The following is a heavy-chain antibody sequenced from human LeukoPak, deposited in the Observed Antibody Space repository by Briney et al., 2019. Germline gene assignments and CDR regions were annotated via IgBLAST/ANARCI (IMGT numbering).Heavy chain of an antibody. V-gene: IGHV1-46*01. CDR1: GYTFTSYY. Sequence: GASVKVSCKASGYTFTSYYMHWVRQAPGQGLEWMGIINPSGGSTIYAQKFQGRVTMTEDTSTDTAYMELSSLRSEDTAVYYCATYVMNYDSSGYYSQIDYWGQGTLVTVSS. CDR3: ATYVMNYDSSGYYSQIDY. D-gene: IGHD3-22*01. CDR2: INPSGGST. J-gene: IGHJ4*02.